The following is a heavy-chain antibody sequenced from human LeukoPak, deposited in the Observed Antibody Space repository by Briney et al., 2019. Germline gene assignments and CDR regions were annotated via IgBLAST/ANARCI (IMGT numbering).Heavy chain of an antibody. V-gene: IGHV1-18*04. CDR1: GYTFTNYG. CDR2: ISAYNGNT. CDR3: ARSPSGYDRLIDY. D-gene: IGHD5-12*01. J-gene: IGHJ4*02. Sequence: ASVKVSCKASGYTFTNYGFSWVRQAPGQGLEWVGWISAYNGNTGYAQKFQGRVTMTTDTSTSTAYMELRSLTSDDTAVYYCARSPSGYDRLIDYWGQGTLVTVSS.